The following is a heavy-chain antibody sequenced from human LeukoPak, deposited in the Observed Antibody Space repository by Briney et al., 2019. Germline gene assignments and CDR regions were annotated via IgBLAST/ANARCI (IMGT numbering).Heavy chain of an antibody. CDR3: AKAIAAPVWYFDL. V-gene: IGHV3-23*01. J-gene: IGHJ2*01. Sequence: PGGCLRLSCAASGFTVSSNYVSWVRQAPGKGLEWVSTISGRGDSTYYADSVKGRFTISRDNSRNTLYLQMNTLRAEDTAVYYCAKAIAAPVWYFDLWGRGTLVTVSS. CDR2: ISGRGDST. D-gene: IGHD6-13*01. CDR1: GFTVSSNY.